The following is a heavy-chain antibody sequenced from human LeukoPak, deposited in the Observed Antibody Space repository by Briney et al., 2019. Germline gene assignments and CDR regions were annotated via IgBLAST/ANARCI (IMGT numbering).Heavy chain of an antibody. CDR3: ARVNSSGWYRSYNWFDP. CDR1: GFTFSDYY. J-gene: IGHJ5*02. V-gene: IGHV3-11*01. CDR2: ISSSGSTI. D-gene: IGHD6-19*01. Sequence: PGGSLRLSCAASGFTFSDYYMSWIRQAPGKGLEWVSYISSSGSTIYYADSVKGRLTISRDNAKNSLYLQMNSLRAEDTAVYYCARVNSSGWYRSYNWFDPWGQGTLVTVSS.